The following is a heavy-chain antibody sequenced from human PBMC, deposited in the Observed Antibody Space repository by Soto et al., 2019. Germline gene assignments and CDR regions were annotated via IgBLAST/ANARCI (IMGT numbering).Heavy chain of an antibody. CDR3: TRGPVRGVIISYFDY. V-gene: IGHV3-49*04. D-gene: IGHD3-10*01. J-gene: IGHJ4*02. CDR2: IRSKAYGGTT. CDR1: GFTFGDYA. Sequence: GGSLRLSCTASGFTFGDYAMSWVRQAPGKGLEWVGFIRSKAYGGTTEYAASVKGRFTISRDDSKSIAYLQMNNLKTEDTAVYYCTRGPVRGVIISYFDYWGQGTLVTVSS.